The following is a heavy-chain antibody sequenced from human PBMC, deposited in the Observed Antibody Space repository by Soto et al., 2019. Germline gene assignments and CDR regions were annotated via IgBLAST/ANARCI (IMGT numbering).Heavy chain of an antibody. V-gene: IGHV3-23*01. CDR3: AKLRDYGSGSPTP. CDR2: ISGSGGST. D-gene: IGHD3-10*01. Sequence: EVQVLESGGDFVQPGGSLRLSCAASGFTFSSYAMTWVRQAPGKGLEWVSAISGSGGSTYYADTVKGRFTIYREKSTKTLHLQMNSLRVEDTAVDYCAKLRDYGSGSPTPWGQGPLVTVSS. CDR1: GFTFSSYA. J-gene: IGHJ5*02.